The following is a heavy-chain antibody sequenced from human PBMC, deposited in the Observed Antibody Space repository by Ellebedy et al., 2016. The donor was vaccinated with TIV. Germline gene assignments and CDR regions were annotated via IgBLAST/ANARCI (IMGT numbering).Heavy chain of an antibody. J-gene: IGHJ4*02. Sequence: AASVKVSCKASGGTFSSYAISWVRQAPGQGLEWMGGIIPIFGTANYAQKFQGRVTITADESTSTAYMELSSLRSEDTAVYYCARERAAYGDYEDYWGQGTLVTVSS. CDR2: IIPIFGTA. CDR1: GGTFSSYA. V-gene: IGHV1-69*13. CDR3: ARERAAYGDYEDY. D-gene: IGHD4-17*01.